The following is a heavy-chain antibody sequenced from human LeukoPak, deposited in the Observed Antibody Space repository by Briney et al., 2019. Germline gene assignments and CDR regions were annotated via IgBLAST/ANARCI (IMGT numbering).Heavy chain of an antibody. V-gene: IGHV1-2*02. CDR2: INPNSGDT. CDR1: GYTFTGYY. Sequence: GASVKVSCKASGYTFTGYYMHWVRQAPAQGLEWMGWINPNSGDTNYAQKFQGRVTMTRDTSISTAYMELSRLRSDDTAVYYCARVGPSGYYYYYMDVWGKGTTVTVSS. J-gene: IGHJ6*03. CDR3: ARVGPSGYYYYYMDV. D-gene: IGHD3-10*01.